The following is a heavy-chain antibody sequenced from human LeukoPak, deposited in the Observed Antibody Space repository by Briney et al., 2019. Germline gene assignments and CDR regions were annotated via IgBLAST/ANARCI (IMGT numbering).Heavy chain of an antibody. D-gene: IGHD2-15*01. Sequence: PGGSLRLSCAASGFTFSNYWMHWVRQAPGKGLVWVSRIASDGSSTSYADSVKGRFTISRDNAKNTLYLQMNSLRAEDTAVYYCARDYCSGGSCYSEFAYWGQGTLVTVSS. J-gene: IGHJ4*02. CDR2: IASDGSST. CDR3: ARDYCSGGSCYSEFAY. V-gene: IGHV3-74*01. CDR1: GFTFSNYW.